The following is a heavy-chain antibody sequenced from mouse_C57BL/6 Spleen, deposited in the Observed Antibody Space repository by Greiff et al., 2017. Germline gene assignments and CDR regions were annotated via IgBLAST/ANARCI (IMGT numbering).Heavy chain of an antibody. CDR3: ARGRRYSRRYFDV. J-gene: IGHJ1*03. Sequence: EVKLMESGGGLVKPGGSLKLSCAASGFTFSSYAMSWVRQTPEKRLEWVATISDGGSYTYYPDNVKGRFTISRDNAKNNLYLQMSHLKSEDTAMYYCARGRRYSRRYFDVWGTGTTVTVSS. D-gene: IGHD2-5*01. CDR2: ISDGGSYT. CDR1: GFTFSSYA. V-gene: IGHV5-4*03.